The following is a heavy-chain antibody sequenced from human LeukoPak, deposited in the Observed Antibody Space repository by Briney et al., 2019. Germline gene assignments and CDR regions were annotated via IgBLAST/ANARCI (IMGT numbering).Heavy chain of an antibody. V-gene: IGHV1-69*01. D-gene: IGHD2-8*02. CDR1: GGTFSSYA. Sequence: ASVKVSCKASGGTFSSYAISWVRQAPGQGLEWMGGIIPIFGTANYAQKFQGRVTITADESTSTAYMEPSSLRSEDTAVYYCARDTGQYYFDYWGQGTLVTVSS. J-gene: IGHJ4*02. CDR2: IIPIFGTA. CDR3: ARDTGQYYFDY.